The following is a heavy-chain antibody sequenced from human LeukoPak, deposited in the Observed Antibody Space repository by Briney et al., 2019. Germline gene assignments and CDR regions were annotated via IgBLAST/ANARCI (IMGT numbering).Heavy chain of an antibody. Sequence: GGSLRLSCAASGFTMSHYGVSWVRQAPGKGLEWVSAISGSGGSTYYADSVKGRFTISRDNSKNTLYLQMNSLRAEDTAVYYCAILSGSYPTGRIDYWGQGPLVTVSS. J-gene: IGHJ4*02. D-gene: IGHD1-26*01. CDR1: GFTMSHYG. CDR3: AILSGSYPTGRIDY. CDR2: ISGSGGST. V-gene: IGHV3-23*01.